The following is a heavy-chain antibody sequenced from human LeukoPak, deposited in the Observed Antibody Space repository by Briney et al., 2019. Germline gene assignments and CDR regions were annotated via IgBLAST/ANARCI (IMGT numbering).Heavy chain of an antibody. J-gene: IGHJ4*02. V-gene: IGHV3-21*01. CDR1: GFTFSGYN. CDR3: TREVSEGFDF. D-gene: IGHD3-22*01. Sequence: GGSLRLSCTASGFTFSGYNMNWICQAPGKGPEWVSSFGTRSTSVYHAGSVKGRFAISRDNAKNSLYLQMNSLRAEDTALYYCTREVSEGFDFWGQGTLVTVSS. CDR2: FGTRSTSV.